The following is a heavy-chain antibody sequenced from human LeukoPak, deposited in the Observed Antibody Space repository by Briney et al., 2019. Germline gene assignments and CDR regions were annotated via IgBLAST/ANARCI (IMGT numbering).Heavy chain of an antibody. CDR3: ARDYNRDAFDI. CDR1: GGSFSGYY. CDR2: INHSGAT. J-gene: IGHJ3*02. Sequence: PSETLSLTCSVYGGSFSGYYWTWIRQPPGKGLEWIGEINHSGATNYNSSLKSRVTLSVDRSKNQFSLKLSSVTVADTAVYYCARDYNRDAFDIWGQGTMVTVSS. V-gene: IGHV4-34*01. D-gene: IGHD1-1*01.